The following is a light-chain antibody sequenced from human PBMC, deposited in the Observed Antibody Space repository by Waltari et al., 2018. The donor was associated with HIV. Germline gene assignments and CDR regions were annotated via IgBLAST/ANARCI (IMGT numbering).Light chain of an antibody. Sequence: QSALTQPASVSGSPGQSISISCTGTSSYVRSYNYVSWHQLHPGKSPQLIIYEVNNRPSGVSNRFSGSKSGNTASLTISGLQAEDEADYYCSSYTTSSTPVVFGGGTKLTVL. CDR1: SSYVRSYNY. CDR3: SSYTTSSTPVV. V-gene: IGLV2-14*01. J-gene: IGLJ2*01. CDR2: EVN.